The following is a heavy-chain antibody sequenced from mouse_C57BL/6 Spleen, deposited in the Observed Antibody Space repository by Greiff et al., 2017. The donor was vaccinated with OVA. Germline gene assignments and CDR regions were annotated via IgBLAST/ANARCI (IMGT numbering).Heavy chain of an antibody. V-gene: IGHV1-81*01. CDR3: ATQEAY. CDR2: IYPRSGNT. J-gene: IGHJ3*01. Sequence: VQLVESGAELARPGASVKLSCKASGYTFTSYGISWVKQRTGQGLEWIGEIYPRSGNTYYNEKFKGKATLTADKSSSTAYMELRSLTSEDSAVYFCATQEAYWGQGTLVTVSA. CDR1: GYTFTSYG.